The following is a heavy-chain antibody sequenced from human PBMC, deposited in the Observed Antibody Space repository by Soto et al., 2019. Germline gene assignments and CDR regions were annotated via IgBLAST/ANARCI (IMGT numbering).Heavy chain of an antibody. CDR1: GYTFTSYG. J-gene: IGHJ4*02. Sequence: QVQLVQSGAEVKKPGASVKVSCKASGYTFTSYGISWVRQAPGQGLEWMGWISAYNGNTNYAQKLQGRVTMTTDTSTSTAYMELRSLRSDDTAVYYCVRVQTTHITIFGVVIGPFDYWGQGTLVTVSS. V-gene: IGHV1-18*01. D-gene: IGHD3-3*01. CDR2: ISAYNGNT. CDR3: VRVQTTHITIFGVVIGPFDY.